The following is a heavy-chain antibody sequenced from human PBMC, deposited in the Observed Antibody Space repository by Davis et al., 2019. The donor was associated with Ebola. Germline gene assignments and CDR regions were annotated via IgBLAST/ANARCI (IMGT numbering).Heavy chain of an antibody. CDR3: ARRAYCSSTSCPVGDAFDI. D-gene: IGHD2-2*01. CDR2: IKQDGSEK. CDR1: GVSFSSYW. J-gene: IGHJ3*02. Sequence: GGSLRLSCAASGVSFSSYWMSCVRQAPGKGLEWVASIKQDGSEKYYVDSVKGRFTISRDNAKNSLYLQMNSLRDEDTAVYYCARRAYCSSTSCPVGDAFDIWGQGTMVTVSS. V-gene: IGHV3-7*03.